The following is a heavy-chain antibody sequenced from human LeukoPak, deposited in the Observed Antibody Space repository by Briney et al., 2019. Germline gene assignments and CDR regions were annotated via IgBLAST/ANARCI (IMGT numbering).Heavy chain of an antibody. CDR3: ASFLGEGCSSTSCYIASWFGP. V-gene: IGHV1-69*01. Sequence: SVKVSCKASGGTFSSYAISWVRQAPGQGLEWMGGIIPIFGTANYAQKFQGRVTITADESTSTAYMELSSLRSEDTAVYYCASFLGEGCSSTSCYIASWFGPWGQGTLVTVSS. J-gene: IGHJ5*02. D-gene: IGHD2-2*02. CDR1: GGTFSSYA. CDR2: IIPIFGTA.